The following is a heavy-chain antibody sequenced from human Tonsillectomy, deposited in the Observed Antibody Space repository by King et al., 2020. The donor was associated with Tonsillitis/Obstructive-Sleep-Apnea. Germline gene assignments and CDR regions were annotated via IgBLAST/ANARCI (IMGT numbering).Heavy chain of an antibody. Sequence: MQLQESGPGLVKPSGTLSLTCTVSGGSITGYYWSWIRQPPGKGLDWSGYIYYSGGTKYNPSLKSRVTMSVDTSKNQFSLKLTSVTAADTAVYYCAREGAVMNAFVIWGQGTMVTVSS. V-gene: IGHV4-59*01. CDR1: GGSITGYY. D-gene: IGHD2-8*01. CDR2: IYYSGGT. CDR3: AREGAVMNAFVI. J-gene: IGHJ3*02.